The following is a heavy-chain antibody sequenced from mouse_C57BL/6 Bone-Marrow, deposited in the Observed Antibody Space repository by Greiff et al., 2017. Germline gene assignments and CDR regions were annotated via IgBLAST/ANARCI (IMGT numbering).Heavy chain of an antibody. D-gene: IGHD1-1*01. CDR1: GYTFTSYW. V-gene: IGHV1-74*01. CDR2: ISTSDSDT. Sequence: QVQLQQPGAELVKPGASVKVSCTASGYTFTSYWMHWVQQRPGQGLEWIGRISTSDSDTNYNQKFKGKATLTVDKSSSTAYMQLSRLTSEDSAVYYCAISALYDSIFAYWGQGTLVTVSA. J-gene: IGHJ3*01. CDR3: AISALYDSIFAY.